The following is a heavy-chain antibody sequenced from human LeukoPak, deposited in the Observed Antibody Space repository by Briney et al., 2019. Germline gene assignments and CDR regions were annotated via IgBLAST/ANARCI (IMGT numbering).Heavy chain of an antibody. CDR1: GYTFTNYG. D-gene: IGHD2-8*01. CDR3: ARGGVGGYCPNGVCPINWVDP. J-gene: IGHJ5*02. Sequence: ASVTLSFTASGYTFTNYGVTWVRQAPGQGLEWMGWISPYNGNTDYTQKFQGRVTMTTDTSTSTAYMELRSLRSDDTAVYYCARGGVGGYCPNGVCPINWVDPWGQGTLVTVSS. CDR2: ISPYNGNT. V-gene: IGHV1-18*01.